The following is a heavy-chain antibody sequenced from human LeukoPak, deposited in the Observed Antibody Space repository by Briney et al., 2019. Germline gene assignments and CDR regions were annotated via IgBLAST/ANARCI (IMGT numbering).Heavy chain of an antibody. J-gene: IGHJ4*02. V-gene: IGHV4-59*08. CDR3: ARLSCSAGSGCEGDH. Sequence: SETLSLTCTVSGGSITSYYWSWIRQPPGKGLEWIGYFYYSGTSSSYNPSLRSRVTMSVDTSKNQFSLKLSSVTAADTAVYFCARLSCSAGSGCEGDHWGQGILVTVSS. CDR1: GGSITSYY. D-gene: IGHD2-15*01. CDR2: FYYSGTSS.